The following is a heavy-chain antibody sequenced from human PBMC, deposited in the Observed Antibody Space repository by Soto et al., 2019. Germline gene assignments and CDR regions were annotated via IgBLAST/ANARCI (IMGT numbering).Heavy chain of an antibody. D-gene: IGHD2-15*01. J-gene: IGHJ5*02. CDR1: GFTFSSYA. Sequence: PGGSLRLSCAASGFTFSSYAMHWVRQAPGKGLEWVAVISYDGNNKYYADSVKGRFTISRDNSKNTLYLQMNSLRDEDTAVYYCARDGVVAALYGWFDPWGQGILVTVSS. CDR2: ISYDGNNK. V-gene: IGHV3-30-3*01. CDR3: ARDGVVAALYGWFDP.